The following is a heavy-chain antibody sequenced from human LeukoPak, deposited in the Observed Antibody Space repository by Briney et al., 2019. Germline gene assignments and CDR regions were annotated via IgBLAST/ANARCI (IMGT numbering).Heavy chain of an antibody. V-gene: IGHV1-18*01. CDR3: ARDGVDYYYYYMDV. J-gene: IGHJ6*03. D-gene: IGHD3-10*01. CDR1: GYVFTIYG. CDR2: ISAYNGNT. Sequence: ASVKVSCKASGYVFTIYGISWVRQAPGQGLEWMGWISAYNGNTNYAQKLQGRVTMTTDTSTSTAYMELRSLRSDDTAVYYCARDGVDYYYYYMDVWGKGTTVTISS.